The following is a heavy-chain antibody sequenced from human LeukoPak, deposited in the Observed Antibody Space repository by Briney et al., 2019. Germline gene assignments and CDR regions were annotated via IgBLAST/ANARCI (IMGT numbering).Heavy chain of an antibody. D-gene: IGHD2-15*01. CDR1: GGSISSGGYY. CDR2: IYYSGST. V-gene: IGHV4-31*03. J-gene: IGHJ3*02. Sequence: SQTLSLTCTVSGGSISSGGYYWSWIRQHPGKGLEWIGSIYYSGSTNYNPSLKSRVTISVDTSKNQFSLKLSSVTAADTAVYYCAREGEGVVVHAFDIWGQGTMVTVSS. CDR3: AREGEGVVVHAFDI.